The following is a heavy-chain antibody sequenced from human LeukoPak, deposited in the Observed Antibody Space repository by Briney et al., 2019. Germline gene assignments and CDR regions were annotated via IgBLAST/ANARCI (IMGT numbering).Heavy chain of an antibody. CDR3: ATMRVGYEGYFDY. Sequence: PGGSLRLSCAASGFIFSSYSMNWVRQAPGKGLEWVSSISSSESYIYYADSVKGRFTISRDNAKNSLYLQMSSLRAEDTAVYYCATMRVGYEGYFDYWGQGTLVTVSS. V-gene: IGHV3-21*01. D-gene: IGHD3-16*01. CDR1: GFIFSSYS. CDR2: ISSSESYI. J-gene: IGHJ4*02.